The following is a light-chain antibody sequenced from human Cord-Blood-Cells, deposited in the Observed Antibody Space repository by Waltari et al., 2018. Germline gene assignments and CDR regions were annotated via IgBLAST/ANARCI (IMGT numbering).Light chain of an antibody. CDR1: QSVLYSSNNKNY. Sequence: DIVMTQSPDSLSVCLGERATTNCKSSQSVLYSSNNKNYLAWYQQKPGQPPKLLIYWASTRESGVPDRFSGSGSGTDFTLTISSLQAEDVAVYYCQQYYSTPPSFTFGPGTKVDIK. CDR3: QQYYSTPPSFT. CDR2: WAS. V-gene: IGKV4-1*01. J-gene: IGKJ3*01.